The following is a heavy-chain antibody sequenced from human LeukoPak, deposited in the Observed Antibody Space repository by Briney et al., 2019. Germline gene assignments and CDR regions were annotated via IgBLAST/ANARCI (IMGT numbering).Heavy chain of an antibody. V-gene: IGHV4-39*01. D-gene: IGHD6-13*01. CDR1: GGSISSNSYY. Sequence: SETLSLTCTASGGSISSNSYYWAWIRQPPGKGLEWIGTIYYSGTTNYNPSLKSRVTISVDTPNNQFSLKLTSVIAADTAVYYCARHRPGIGRKAAFDYWGQGTLVTVSS. J-gene: IGHJ4*02. CDR2: IYYSGTT. CDR3: ARHRPGIGRKAAFDY.